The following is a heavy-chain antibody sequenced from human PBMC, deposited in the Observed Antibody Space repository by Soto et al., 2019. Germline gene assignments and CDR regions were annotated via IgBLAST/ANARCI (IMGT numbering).Heavy chain of an antibody. CDR2: IWYDGSNK. CDR3: ARDGYCSGGSCYSLAGYYYYMDV. V-gene: IGHV3-33*01. D-gene: IGHD2-15*01. CDR1: GFTFSSYG. Sequence: PGGSLRLSCAASGFTFSSYGMHWVRQAPGKGLEWVAVIWYDGSNKYYADSVKGRFTISRDNSKNTLYLQMNSLRAEDTAVYYCARDGYCSGGSCYSLAGYYYYMDVWGKGTTVTVSS. J-gene: IGHJ6*03.